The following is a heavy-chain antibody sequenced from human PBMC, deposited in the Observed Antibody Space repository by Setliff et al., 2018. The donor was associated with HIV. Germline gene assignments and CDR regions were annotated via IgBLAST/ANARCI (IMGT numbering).Heavy chain of an antibody. J-gene: IGHJ4*02. CDR1: GFTFSSYE. Sequence: GGSLRLSCAASGFTFSSYEMNWVRQAPGKGLEWVSYISSSGSTKYYADSVKGRFTISRDNAKNSLYLQMNSLTAEDTAVYYCARDVSWRVRTYIDYWGQGTLVTVSS. CDR3: ARDVSWRVRTYIDY. CDR2: ISSSGSTK. V-gene: IGHV3-48*03. D-gene: IGHD3-3*01.